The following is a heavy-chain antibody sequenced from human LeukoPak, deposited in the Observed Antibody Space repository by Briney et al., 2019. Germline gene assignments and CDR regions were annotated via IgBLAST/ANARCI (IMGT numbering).Heavy chain of an antibody. CDR1: GFTFSSYA. CDR2: ISGSGGST. V-gene: IGHV3-23*01. CDR3: AKASTSSYLYTFAY. Sequence: GGSLRLSCAASGFTFSSYAMSWVRQAPGKGLEWVSVISGSGGSTHYADSVKGRFTISRDNSKNTLYLQMNSLRAEDTAVYYCAKASTSSYLYTFAYWGQGPLVTVSS. J-gene: IGHJ4*02. D-gene: IGHD2-2*01.